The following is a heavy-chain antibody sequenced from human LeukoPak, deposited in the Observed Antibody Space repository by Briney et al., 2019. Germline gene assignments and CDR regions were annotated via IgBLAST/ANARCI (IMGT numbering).Heavy chain of an antibody. J-gene: IGHJ5*02. CDR3: AAESMAGTGGWFDP. D-gene: IGHD6-19*01. CDR1: GGTFSSYA. V-gene: IGHV1-69*05. CDR2: IIPIFGTA. Sequence: GSSVKVSCKASGGTFSSYAISWVRQAPGQGLEWMGGIIPIFGTANYAQKFQGRVTITTDETTSTAYMELSSLRSEDTAVYYCAAESMAGTGGWFDPWGQGTLVTVSS.